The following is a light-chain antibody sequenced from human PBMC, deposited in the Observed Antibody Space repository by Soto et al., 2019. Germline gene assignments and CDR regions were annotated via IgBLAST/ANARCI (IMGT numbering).Light chain of an antibody. CDR2: EAF. CDR1: QSVSSY. V-gene: IGKV3-11*01. CDR3: QQYNSYPRT. Sequence: EIVLTQSPATLSLSPGEIATLSCRASQSVSSYLAWFQQKPGQAPRLLIFEAFSRHTGIPARFSGSGSGTEFTLTISSLQPDDFATYYCQQYNSYPRTFGQGTKVDIK. J-gene: IGKJ1*01.